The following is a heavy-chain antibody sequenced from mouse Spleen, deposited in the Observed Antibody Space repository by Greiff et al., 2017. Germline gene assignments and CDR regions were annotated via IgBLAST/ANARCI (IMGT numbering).Heavy chain of an antibody. CDR3: ARDRYGYDDGWFAY. J-gene: IGHJ3*01. D-gene: IGHD2-2*01. CDR1: GFTFSSYG. CDR2: INSNGGST. Sequence: VQLKESGGGLVQPGGSLKLSCAASGFTFSSYGMSWVRQTPDKRLELVATINSNGGSTYYPDSVKGRFTISRDNAKNTLYLQMSSLKSEDTAMYYCARDRYGYDDGWFAYWGQGTLVTVSA. V-gene: IGHV5-6-3*01.